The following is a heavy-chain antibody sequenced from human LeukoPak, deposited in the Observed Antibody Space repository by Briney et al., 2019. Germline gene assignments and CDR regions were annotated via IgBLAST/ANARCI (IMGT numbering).Heavy chain of an antibody. Sequence: GTLRLSCAASGFTFSSYGMSWVRQPPGKGLEWIGEIKHSGSTNYNPSLKSRVTISVDTSKNQFSLKLSSVTAADTAVYYCARDRWFRAVVASRGIDYWGQGKLVTVSS. J-gene: IGHJ4*02. CDR3: ARDRWFRAVVASRGIDY. CDR1: GFTFSSYG. CDR2: IKHSGST. V-gene: IGHV4-34*01. D-gene: IGHD5-12*01.